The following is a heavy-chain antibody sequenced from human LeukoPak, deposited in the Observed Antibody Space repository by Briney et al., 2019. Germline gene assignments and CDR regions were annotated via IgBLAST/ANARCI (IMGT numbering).Heavy chain of an antibody. CDR3: ARDEYQLLAGWFDP. V-gene: IGHV1-2*02. J-gene: IGHJ5*02. Sequence: ASVKVSCKASGYTFSGYYMHWVRQAPGQGLEWMGWINPNSGGTNYAQKFQGRATMTRDTSISTAYMELSRLRSDDTAVYYCARDEYQLLAGWFDPWGQGTLVTVSS. CDR1: GYTFSGYY. CDR2: INPNSGGT. D-gene: IGHD2-2*01.